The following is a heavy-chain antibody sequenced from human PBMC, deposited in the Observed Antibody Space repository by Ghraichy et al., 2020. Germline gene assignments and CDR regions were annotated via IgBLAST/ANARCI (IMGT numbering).Heavy chain of an antibody. CDR2: ISGSGGST. CDR3: AKDLYCSSTSCYTREGQLDYYYGMDV. CDR1: GFTFSSYA. V-gene: IGHV3-23*01. D-gene: IGHD2-2*02. J-gene: IGHJ6*02. Sequence: GGSLRLSCAASGFTFSSYAMSWVRQAPGKGLEWVSAISGSGGSTYYADSVKGRFTISRDNSKNTLYLQMNSLRAEDTAVYYCAKDLYCSSTSCYTREGQLDYYYGMDVWGQGTTVTVSS.